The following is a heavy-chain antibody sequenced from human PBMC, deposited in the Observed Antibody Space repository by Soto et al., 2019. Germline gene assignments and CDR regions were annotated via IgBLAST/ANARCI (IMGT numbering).Heavy chain of an antibody. D-gene: IGHD1-26*01. J-gene: IGHJ3*02. V-gene: IGHV5-51*01. Sequence: GESLKISCKGSGYSFTNYWIGWVRQMPGKGLEWMGIIYPGDSDTRYSPSFQGQVTISADKSISIAYLQWSSLKASDTAMYYCARHKGSGSDFHAFDIWGQGTMVTVSS. CDR2: IYPGDSDT. CDR3: ARHKGSGSDFHAFDI. CDR1: GYSFTNYW.